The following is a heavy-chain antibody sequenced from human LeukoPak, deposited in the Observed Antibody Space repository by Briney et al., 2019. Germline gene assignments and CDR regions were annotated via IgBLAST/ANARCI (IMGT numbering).Heavy chain of an antibody. D-gene: IGHD1-26*01. V-gene: IGHV4-39*07. J-gene: IGHJ4*02. CDR1: GGSISSSSYY. Sequence: PSETLSLTCTVSGGSISSSSYYWGWIRQPPGKGLEWIGSIFYSGRTYYNPSLKSRVTIPVDTSKNQFSLKLSSVTAADTAVYYCARDGVGATPAGLFNYWGQGTLVTVSS. CDR2: IFYSGRT. CDR3: ARDGVGATPAGLFNY.